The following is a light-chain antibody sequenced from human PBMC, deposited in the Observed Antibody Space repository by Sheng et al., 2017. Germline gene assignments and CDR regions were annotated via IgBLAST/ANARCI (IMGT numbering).Light chain of an antibody. V-gene: IGLV3-25*03. J-gene: IGLJ1*01. CDR1: ALSNEY. CDR3: QSTGSGTNYV. Sequence: SYELTQPPSVTVSPGQTARITCSAAALSNEYTNWYHQKPGQAPVLIIYKDTKRPSGIPERFSGSSSGTTVTLTISGVQAEDEGDYYCQSTGSGTNYVFGTGTAVTVL. CDR2: KDT.